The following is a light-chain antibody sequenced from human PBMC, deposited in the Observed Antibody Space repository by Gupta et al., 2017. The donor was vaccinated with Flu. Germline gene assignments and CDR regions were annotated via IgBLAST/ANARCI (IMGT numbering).Light chain of an antibody. CDR2: EAS. Sequence: SLGERATINCKSSQSLLYSGDNKNYLTWFQQRPGQPPKLLIYEASTRKSGVPGRFTGSGSGTDFTLTISSLQAEDVAVYYCQQYFSVPWTFGPGTKVDVK. CDR3: QQYFSVPWT. V-gene: IGKV4-1*01. CDR1: QSLLYSGDNKNY. J-gene: IGKJ3*01.